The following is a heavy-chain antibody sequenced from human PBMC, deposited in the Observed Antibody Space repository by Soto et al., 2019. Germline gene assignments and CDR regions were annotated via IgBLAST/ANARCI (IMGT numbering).Heavy chain of an antibody. Sequence: ASVKVSCKASGYTFTSYAMHWVRQAPGQRLEWMGWINAYNGNTNYSQKLQGRVTMTTDTSTSTAYMELRSLRSDDTAVYYCARDTPVDYYDSSGYLGSIWFDPWGQGTLVTVSS. V-gene: IGHV1-3*01. CDR2: INAYNGNT. CDR1: GYTFTSYA. D-gene: IGHD3-22*01. J-gene: IGHJ5*02. CDR3: ARDTPVDYYDSSGYLGSIWFDP.